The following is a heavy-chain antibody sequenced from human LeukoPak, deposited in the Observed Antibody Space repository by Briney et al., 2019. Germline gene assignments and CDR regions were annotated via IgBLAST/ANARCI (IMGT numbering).Heavy chain of an antibody. D-gene: IGHD3-10*01. CDR3: AREGSAYYYGSGSYSVSDAFDI. J-gene: IGHJ3*02. CDR1: GFTVSTNY. V-gene: IGHV3-53*01. CDR2: IYSGGST. Sequence: PGGSLRLSCAASGFTVSTNYMSWVRQAPGKGLEWVSVIYSGGSTYYADSVKGRFTISRDNPKNTLYLQMNSLRAEDTAVYYCAREGSAYYYGSGSYSVSDAFDIWGQGTMVTVSS.